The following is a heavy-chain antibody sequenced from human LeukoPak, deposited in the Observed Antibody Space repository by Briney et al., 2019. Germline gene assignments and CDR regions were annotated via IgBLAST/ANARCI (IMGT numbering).Heavy chain of an antibody. D-gene: IGHD6-13*01. Sequence: SETLSLTCTVSGDSITSSIYYWGWIRQPPGKGLEWIGSIYYSGRTYYNPSLKSRVTISVDTSKHQFSLKLSSVTAADTAFYYCARQGRTQQMVPLVFFDYWGQGTLAAVSS. V-gene: IGHV4-39*01. CDR3: ARQGRTQQMVPLVFFDY. CDR2: IYYSGRT. CDR1: GDSITSSIYY. J-gene: IGHJ4*02.